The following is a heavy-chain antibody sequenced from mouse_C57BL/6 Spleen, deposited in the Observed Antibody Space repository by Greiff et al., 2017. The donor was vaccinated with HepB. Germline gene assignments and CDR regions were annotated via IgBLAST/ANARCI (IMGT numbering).Heavy chain of an antibody. V-gene: IGHV6-3*01. J-gene: IGHJ3*01. CDR2: IRLKSDNYAT. Sequence: EVKLMESGGGLVQPGGPMKLSCVASGFTFSNYWMNWVRQSPEKGLEWVARIRLKSDNYATHYAESVKGRFTISRDDSKSSVYLQMNNLRAEDTGIYYCTDFVEAYWGQGTLVTVSA. CDR3: TDFVEAY. CDR1: GFTFSNYW.